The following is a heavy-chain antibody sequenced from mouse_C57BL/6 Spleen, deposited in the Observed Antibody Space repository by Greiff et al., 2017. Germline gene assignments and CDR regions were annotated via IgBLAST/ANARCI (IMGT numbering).Heavy chain of an antibody. V-gene: IGHV1-42*01. J-gene: IGHJ1*03. D-gene: IGHD1-1*01. CDR2: INPSTGGT. CDR1: GYSFTGYY. CDR3: AIYYCGSSHGYFDV. Sequence: EVQLQQSGPELVKPGASVKISCKASGYSFTGYYMNWVKQSPEKSLEWIGEINPSTGGTTYNQKFKAKATLTVDNSSSQAYMQLKSLTSEDSAVYYCAIYYCGSSHGYFDVWGTGTTVTVSS.